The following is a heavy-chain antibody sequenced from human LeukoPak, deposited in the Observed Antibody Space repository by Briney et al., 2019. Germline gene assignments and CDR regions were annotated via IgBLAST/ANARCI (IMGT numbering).Heavy chain of an antibody. J-gene: IGHJ2*01. CDR2: INHSGST. V-gene: IGHV4-34*01. D-gene: IGHD1-26*01. CDR1: GGSFSGYY. CDR3: ARDSGSYLTPDWYFDL. Sequence: SETLSLTCAVYGGSFSGYYWSWIRQPPGKGLEWIGEINHSGSTNYNPSLKSRVTISVDTSKNQFSLKLSSVTAADTAVYYCARDSGSYLTPDWYFDLWGRGTLVTVSS.